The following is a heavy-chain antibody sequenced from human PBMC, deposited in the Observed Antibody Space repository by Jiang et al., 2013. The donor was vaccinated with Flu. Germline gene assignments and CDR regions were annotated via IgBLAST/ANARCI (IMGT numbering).Heavy chain of an antibody. D-gene: IGHD5-18*01. CDR2: IYPGDSDT. CDR3: VRREGYSYGYGLGGTRDIFDI. J-gene: IGHJ3*02. V-gene: IGHV5-51*01. CDR1: GYSFTNYW. Sequence: VQLVESGAEVKKPGESLNISCKGSGYSFTNYWIGWVRQMPGKGLEWMAIIYPGDSDTKYSPSFQGQVTISADKSINTAYQQWSSLKASDTAIYYCVRREGYSYGYGLGGTRDIFDIWGQGTMVTVSA.